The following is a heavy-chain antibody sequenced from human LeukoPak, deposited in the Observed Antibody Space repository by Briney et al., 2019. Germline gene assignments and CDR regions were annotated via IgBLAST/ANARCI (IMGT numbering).Heavy chain of an antibody. D-gene: IGHD1-26*01. Sequence: GASVKVSCKPSGYTFTSYGISWVRQAPGQGLECMGWISAYNGNTNYAQKLQRRVTMTTDTSTSTAYMELRSLRSDDTAVYYCARGQAVGYSGSYYFDYWGQGTLVTVSS. CDR2: ISAYNGNT. J-gene: IGHJ4*02. CDR1: GYTFTSYG. CDR3: ARGQAVGYSGSYYFDY. V-gene: IGHV1-18*01.